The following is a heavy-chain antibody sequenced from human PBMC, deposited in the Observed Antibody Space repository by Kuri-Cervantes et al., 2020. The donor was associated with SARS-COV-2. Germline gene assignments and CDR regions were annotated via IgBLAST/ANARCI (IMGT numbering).Heavy chain of an antibody. CDR1: GFTFSSYS. D-gene: IGHD3-22*01. V-gene: IGHV3-48*04. J-gene: IGHJ3*02. CDR3: AREGVGGPITMIVVWKAFDI. Sequence: GGSLRLSCAASGFTFSSYSMNWVRQDPGKGLEWVSYISSSSSTIYYADSVKGRFTISRDNAKNSLYLKMNSLRAEDTAVYYCAREGVGGPITMIVVWKAFDIWGQGTMVTVSS. CDR2: ISSSSSTI.